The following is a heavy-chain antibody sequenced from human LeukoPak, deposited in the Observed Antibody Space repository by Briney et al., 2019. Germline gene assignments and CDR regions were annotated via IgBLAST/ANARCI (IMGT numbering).Heavy chain of an antibody. V-gene: IGHV4-4*07. CDR2: SYTSGSP. CDR1: GGSISSYY. J-gene: IGHJ5*02. CDR3: ARVAYIGDWFDP. Sequence: PSETLSLTCTVSGGSISSYYWSWIRQPAGKGLEWIGRSYTSGSPNYNPSLKGRVTMSVDTSKNQFSLKLSSVTAADTAVYYCARVAYIGDWFDPWGQGTLVTVSS. D-gene: IGHD3-16*01.